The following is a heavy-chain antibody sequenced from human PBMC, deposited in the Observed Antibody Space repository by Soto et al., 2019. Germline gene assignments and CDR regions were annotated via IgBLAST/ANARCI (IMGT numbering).Heavy chain of an antibody. Sequence: ASVKVSCKASGYTFTGYYMHWVRQAPGQGLEWMGWINPNSGGTNYAQKFQGWVTMTRDTSISTAYMELSRLRSDDTAVYYCARESMVRGVMSYYYYMDVWGQGTTVTVSS. V-gene: IGHV1-2*04. J-gene: IGHJ6*03. D-gene: IGHD3-10*01. CDR3: ARESMVRGVMSYYYYMDV. CDR1: GYTFTGYY. CDR2: INPNSGGT.